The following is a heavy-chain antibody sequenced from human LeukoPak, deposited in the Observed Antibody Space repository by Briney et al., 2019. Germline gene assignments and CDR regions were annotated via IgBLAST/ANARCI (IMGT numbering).Heavy chain of an antibody. V-gene: IGHV3-53*01. J-gene: IGHJ3*02. Sequence: GGSLRLSCAASGFTVSSNYMSWVRQAPGKGLEWVSVIYSGGSTYYADSVKGRFTISRDNSKNTLYLQMNSLRAEDTAVYYCARDTYYYDSSGYLEVGSDAFDIWDQGTMVTVSS. CDR2: IYSGGST. D-gene: IGHD3-22*01. CDR3: ARDTYYYDSSGYLEVGSDAFDI. CDR1: GFTVSSNY.